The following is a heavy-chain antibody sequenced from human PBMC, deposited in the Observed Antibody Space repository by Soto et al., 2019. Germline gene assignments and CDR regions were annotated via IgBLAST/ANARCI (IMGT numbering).Heavy chain of an antibody. J-gene: IGHJ5*02. CDR2: VSQSGASV. CDR3: AKDLPLWSGYSFSENH. CDR1: GFILSNHA. D-gene: IGHD3-3*01. V-gene: IGHV3-23*01. Sequence: EVQLLESGGGFVKPGGSLRLSCAGSGFILSNHAMTWVRQAPGKGLEWVSSVSQSGASVHLPDFLKGRFSSSRDNSKNTVYLELNNLRVDDTAVYYCAKDLPLWSGYSFSENHWGQGTLVTVSS.